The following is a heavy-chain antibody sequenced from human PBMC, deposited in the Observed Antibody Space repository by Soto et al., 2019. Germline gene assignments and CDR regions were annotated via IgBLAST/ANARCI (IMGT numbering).Heavy chain of an antibody. CDR3: ARLLFGAANWFDP. J-gene: IGHJ5*02. CDR1: SASIGSYY. D-gene: IGHD3-10*01. V-gene: IGHV4-59*01. CDR2: IYYSGST. Sequence: PSVTLSLTCTICSASIGSYYWRWIRQPTVKGLEWIGYIYYSGSTNYNPSLKSRVTISVDTSKNQFSLKLSSVTAADTAVYYCARLLFGAANWFDPWGQGTLVTVS.